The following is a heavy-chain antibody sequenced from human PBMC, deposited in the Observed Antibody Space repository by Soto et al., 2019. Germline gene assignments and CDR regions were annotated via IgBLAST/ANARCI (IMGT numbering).Heavy chain of an antibody. CDR1: RYTVTKYF. CDR2: INPSGGST. J-gene: IGHJ6*02. V-gene: IGHV1-46*01. Sequence: ASVKVSCKASRYTVTKYFTQSVRQAPGQGLEWMGIINPSGGSTSYAQKFQGRVTMTRDTSTSTVYMELSSLRSEDTAVYYCARESYGDYRVGYYYGMDVWGQGTTVTVSS. CDR3: ARESYGDYRVGYYYGMDV. D-gene: IGHD4-17*01.